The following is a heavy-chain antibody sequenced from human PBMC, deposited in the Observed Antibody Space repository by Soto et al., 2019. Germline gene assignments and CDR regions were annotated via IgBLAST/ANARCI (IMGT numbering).Heavy chain of an antibody. CDR3: ARVAAAAAWDSYYYMDV. D-gene: IGHD6-13*01. CDR2: INHSGST. CDR1: GGSFSGYY. V-gene: IGHV4-34*01. Sequence: SETLSLTCAVYGGSFSGYYWSWIRQPPGKGLEWIGEINHSGSTNYNPSLKSRVTISVDTSKNQFSLKLSSVTAADTAVYYCARVAAAAAWDSYYYMDVWGKGTTVTVSS. J-gene: IGHJ6*03.